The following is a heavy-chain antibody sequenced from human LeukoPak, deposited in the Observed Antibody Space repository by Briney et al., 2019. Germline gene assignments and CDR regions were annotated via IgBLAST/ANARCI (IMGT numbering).Heavy chain of an antibody. D-gene: IGHD2-2*01. Sequence: GASVKVSCKASGYSFTSNDINWVRQATGQGLEWMGWINPNSGGTNYAQKFQGRVTMTRDTSISTAYMELSRLRSDDTAVYYCARGSIVVADYYYYMDVWGKGTTVTVSS. CDR2: INPNSGGT. CDR3: ARGSIVVADYYYYMDV. V-gene: IGHV1-2*02. CDR1: GYSFTSND. J-gene: IGHJ6*03.